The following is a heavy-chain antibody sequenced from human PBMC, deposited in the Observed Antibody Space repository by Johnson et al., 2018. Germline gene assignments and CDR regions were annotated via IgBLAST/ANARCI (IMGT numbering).Heavy chain of an antibody. CDR3: ARAHALYSNSAPCYYDMDV. J-gene: IGHJ6*04. CDR2: ISSSSSYI. Sequence: VQLVESGGGLVKPGGSLRLSCAASGFTLSSYTMNWVRQAPGKWLEWVSSISSSSSYIYYADSVKGRFTISRANAKNSLYLQMNSLRAGDTAVYYCARAHALYSNSAPCYYDMDVWGKGTTVTVSS. V-gene: IGHV3-21*01. CDR1: GFTLSSYT. D-gene: IGHD6-13*01.